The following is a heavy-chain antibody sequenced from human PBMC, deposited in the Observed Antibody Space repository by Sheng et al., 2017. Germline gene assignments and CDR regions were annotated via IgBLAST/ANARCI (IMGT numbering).Heavy chain of an antibody. J-gene: IGHJ6*03. CDR1: GGTFSSYA. Sequence: QVQLVQSGAEVKKPGSSVKVSCKASGGTFSSYAISWVRQAPGQGLEWMGGIIPIFGTANYAQKFQGRVTITTDESTSTAYMELSSLRSEDTAVYYCARGQGGAARHPGYYYYYYMDVWGKGTTVTVSS. CDR2: IIPIFGTA. CDR3: ARGQGGAARHPGYYYYYYMDV. D-gene: IGHD6-6*01. V-gene: IGHV1-69*05.